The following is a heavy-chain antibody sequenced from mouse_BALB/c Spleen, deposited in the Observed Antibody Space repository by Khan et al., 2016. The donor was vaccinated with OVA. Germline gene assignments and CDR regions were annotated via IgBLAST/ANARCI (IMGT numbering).Heavy chain of an antibody. Sequence: QVQLQQPGTELVRPGASVKLSCKASGYTFTNSWINWVKQRPGQGLEWIGNIYPSDSYINYNQNFRDKATLTVDKSSTTAYMHLSSPISEDFAVYYCTRGGVDGSSFAYWGQGTLVTVSS. V-gene: IGHV1-69*02. CDR2: IYPSDSYI. D-gene: IGHD2-3*01. CDR1: GYTFTNSW. J-gene: IGHJ3*01. CDR3: TRGGVDGSSFAY.